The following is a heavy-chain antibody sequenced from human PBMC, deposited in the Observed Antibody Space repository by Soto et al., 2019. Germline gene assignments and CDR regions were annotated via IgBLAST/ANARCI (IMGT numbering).Heavy chain of an antibody. Sequence: KTSETLSLTCTVSGGSISSSSYYWGWIRQPPGKGLEWIGSIYYSGSTYYNPSLKSRVTISVDTSKNQFSLKLSSVTAADTAVYYCARQDGRELQLSIDYWGQGTLVTVS. D-gene: IGHD1-26*01. CDR1: GGSISSSSYY. CDR2: IYYSGST. J-gene: IGHJ4*02. V-gene: IGHV4-39*01. CDR3: ARQDGRELQLSIDY.